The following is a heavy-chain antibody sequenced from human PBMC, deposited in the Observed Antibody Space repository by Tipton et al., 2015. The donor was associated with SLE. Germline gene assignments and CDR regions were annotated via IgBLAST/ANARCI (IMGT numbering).Heavy chain of an antibody. D-gene: IGHD2-15*01. Sequence: LRLSCAASGFTFSSYGMHWVRQAPGKGLEWIGEINHSGSTNYNPSLKSRVTISVDTSKNQFSLKLSSVTAADTAVYYCARGLGVVVAVAFDIWGQGTMVTVSS. J-gene: IGHJ3*02. V-gene: IGHV4-34*01. CDR3: ARGLGVVVAVAFDI. CDR1: GFTFSSYG. CDR2: INHSGST.